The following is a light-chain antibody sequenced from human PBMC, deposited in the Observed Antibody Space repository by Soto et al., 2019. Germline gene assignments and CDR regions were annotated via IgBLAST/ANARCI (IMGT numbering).Light chain of an antibody. Sequence: QPVLTQPPSASASLGASVKITCTLSSGHSSYAIAWHQKQPKKGPRYLMDLNNDGSHTKGDGIPDRFSGSSSGAERYLIISSLQSEDEADYYCQTWGTGFQVFGGGTKLTVL. CDR1: SGHSSYA. V-gene: IGLV4-69*01. CDR2: LNNDGSH. J-gene: IGLJ2*01. CDR3: QTWGTGFQV.